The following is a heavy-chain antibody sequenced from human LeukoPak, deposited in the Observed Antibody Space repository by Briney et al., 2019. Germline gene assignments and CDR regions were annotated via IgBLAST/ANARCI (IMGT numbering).Heavy chain of an antibody. D-gene: IGHD5-24*01. V-gene: IGHV4-38-2*02. Sequence: SSETLSLTCTVSGYSISSGYYWGWIRQPPGKGLEWIGSIYHSGSTYYNPSLKSRVTISVDTSKNQFSLKLSSVTAADTAVYYCATPRGDGYNLDAFDIWGQGTMVTVSS. CDR2: IYHSGST. CDR1: GYSISSGYY. J-gene: IGHJ3*02. CDR3: ATPRGDGYNLDAFDI.